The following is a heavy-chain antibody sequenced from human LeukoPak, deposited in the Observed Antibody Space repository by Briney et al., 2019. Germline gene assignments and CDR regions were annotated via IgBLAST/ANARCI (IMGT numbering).Heavy chain of an antibody. D-gene: IGHD2-21*01. V-gene: IGHV3-7*01. Sequence: GGSLRLSCAASGFDFNNYWMSWVRQAPGKGLEWVTNIKTDGSESHSADSAKGRFTISRVNARNSLYLQMNNLRAEDTAVYYCARDLVGRYYAMDVWGPGTTVTVSS. CDR3: ARDLVGRYYAMDV. J-gene: IGHJ6*02. CDR2: IKTDGSES. CDR1: GFDFNNYW.